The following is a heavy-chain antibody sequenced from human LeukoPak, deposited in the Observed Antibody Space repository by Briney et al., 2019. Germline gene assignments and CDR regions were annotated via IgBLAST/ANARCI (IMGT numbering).Heavy chain of an antibody. J-gene: IGHJ5*02. CDR3: ARAAGTYNWFDP. V-gene: IGHV3-48*04. CDR2: ISSSGGTI. CDR1: GFTFSSYS. Sequence: GGSLRLSCAASGFTFSSYSMNWVRQAPGKGLEWVSYISSSGGTIYYADSVKGRFTISRDNAKNSLFLQMNSLRAEDTAVYYCARAAGTYNWFDPWGLGTLVTVSS. D-gene: IGHD6-13*01.